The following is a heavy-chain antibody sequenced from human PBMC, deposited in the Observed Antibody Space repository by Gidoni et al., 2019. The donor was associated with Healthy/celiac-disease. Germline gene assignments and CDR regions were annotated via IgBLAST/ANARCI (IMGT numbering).Heavy chain of an antibody. J-gene: IGHJ5*02. Sequence: VQLVQSGAAVKKHGESPKISCKGSGYSFPSYRIGWVRQMPGKGLEWMGIIYPGDSDTRYSPSFQGQVTISADKSISTAYLQWSSLKASDTAMYYCAKMGSGWSNLLSNWFDPWGQGTLVTVSS. CDR1: GYSFPSYR. V-gene: IGHV5-51*01. CDR2: IYPGDSDT. D-gene: IGHD6-19*01. CDR3: AKMGSGWSNLLSNWFDP.